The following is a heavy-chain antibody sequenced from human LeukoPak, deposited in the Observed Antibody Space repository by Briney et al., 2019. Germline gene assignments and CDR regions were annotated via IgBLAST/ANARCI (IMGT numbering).Heavy chain of an antibody. V-gene: IGHV3-23*01. CDR2: ISGSGGST. J-gene: IGHJ5*02. Sequence: PGGSLRLSCAASVFTFSSYAMSWVRQAPGKGLEWVSAISGSGGSTYYADSVKGRFTISRDNSKNTLYLQMNSLRAEDTAVYYCAKIVYGEYVGNWFDPWGQGTLVTVSS. CDR3: AKIVYGEYVGNWFDP. D-gene: IGHD4-17*01. CDR1: VFTFSSYA.